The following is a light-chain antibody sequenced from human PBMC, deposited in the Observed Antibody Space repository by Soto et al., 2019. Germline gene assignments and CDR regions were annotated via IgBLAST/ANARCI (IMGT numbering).Light chain of an antibody. CDR3: CSYAGSYTV. CDR2: DVS. Sequence: QSALTQPRSVSGSPGQSVTISCTGTSSDVGGYTYVSWYQQHPGKAPKLMIYDVSTRPSGVPDRFSGSKSGNTASLTISGLQAEDEADYYCCSYAGSYTVFGGGTKLTVL. V-gene: IGLV2-11*01. J-gene: IGLJ2*01. CDR1: SSDVGGYTY.